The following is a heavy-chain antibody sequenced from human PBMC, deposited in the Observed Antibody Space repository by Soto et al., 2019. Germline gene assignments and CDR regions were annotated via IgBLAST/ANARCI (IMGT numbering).Heavy chain of an antibody. CDR1: GFTFSTYA. D-gene: IGHD1-26*01. CDR3: AKRTDSGSGPYDLDY. CDR2: ISGSGGRT. V-gene: IGHV3-23*01. J-gene: IGHJ4*02. Sequence: GGSLRLSCAASGFTFSTYAMSWVRQAPGKGLEWVSVISGSGGRTNYADSVKGRFTISRDNSKNTLYLQMNSLRAEDTAVYYCAKRTDSGSGPYDLDYWGQGSLVTVSS.